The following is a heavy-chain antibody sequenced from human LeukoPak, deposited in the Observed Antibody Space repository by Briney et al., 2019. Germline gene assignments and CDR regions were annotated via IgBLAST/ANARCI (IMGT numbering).Heavy chain of an antibody. V-gene: IGHV4-39*07. CDR1: SGSIRSTDYY. Sequence: SETLSLTCSVSSGSIRSTDYYWGWIRQPPGKGLDWIGSISYSGSLQYSPSLESRVTISLDTSKNEFSLKVTSVTAADTAIYYCVGGRHDLSWGQGSLVTVSS. J-gene: IGHJ4*02. CDR2: ISYSGSL. D-gene: IGHD3-16*01. CDR3: VGGRHDLS.